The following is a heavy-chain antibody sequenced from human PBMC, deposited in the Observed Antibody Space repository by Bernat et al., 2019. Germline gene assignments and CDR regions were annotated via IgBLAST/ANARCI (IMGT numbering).Heavy chain of an antibody. D-gene: IGHD1-14*01. Sequence: QVQLVESGGGVVQPGRSLRLSCAASGFTFSSYAMHWVRQAPGKGLEWVAVISYDGSNKYYADSVKGRFTISRDNSKNTLYLQMNSQRAEDAAVYYCTRDNRKEEGYLDYRGQGALVTVSS. V-gene: IGHV3-30-3*01. CDR2: ISYDGSNK. CDR1: GFTFSSYA. J-gene: IGHJ4*02. CDR3: TRDNRKEEGYLDY.